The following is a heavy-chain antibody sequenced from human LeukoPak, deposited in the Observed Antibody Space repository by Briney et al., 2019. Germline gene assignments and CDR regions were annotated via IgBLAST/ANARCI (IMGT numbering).Heavy chain of an antibody. Sequence: ASVKVSCKASGYTLTSYGISWVRQAPGQGLEWMGWISAYNGNTNYAQKLQGRVTMTTDTSTSTAYMELRSLRSDDTAVYYCARVALGNCGSYINWFDPWGQGTLVTVSS. CDR2: ISAYNGNT. CDR1: GYTLTSYG. D-gene: IGHD2-15*01. V-gene: IGHV1-18*01. CDR3: ARVALGNCGSYINWFDP. J-gene: IGHJ5*02.